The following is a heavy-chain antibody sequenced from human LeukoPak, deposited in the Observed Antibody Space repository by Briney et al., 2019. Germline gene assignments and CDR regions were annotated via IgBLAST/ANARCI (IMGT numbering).Heavy chain of an antibody. J-gene: IGHJ4*02. Sequence: GGSLKISCKGSGYSFTTYWIGWVRQMPGKGLEWRGIIFPGDSDTIYSPSCQGQVTISADKSINTAYLQWSSLKASDTGIYFCATSESQTKFDYWGQGTLVTISS. V-gene: IGHV5-51*01. CDR2: IFPGDSDT. CDR1: GYSFTTYW. D-gene: IGHD1/OR15-1a*01. CDR3: ATSESQTKFDY.